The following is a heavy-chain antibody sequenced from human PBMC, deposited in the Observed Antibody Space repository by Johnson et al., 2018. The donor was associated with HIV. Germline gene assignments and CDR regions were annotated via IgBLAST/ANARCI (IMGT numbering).Heavy chain of an antibody. Sequence: VQLVESGGGSVQPGGSLRLSCAASGFTFSMYAMHWVRQAPGKGLEYVSAISGSGGSTYYADSVKGRFTISRDNSKNTVYLQMNSLRAEDTAVYYCASCITPDAFDIWGQGTMVTVSS. CDR3: ASCITPDAFDI. V-gene: IGHV3-23*04. CDR2: ISGSGGST. J-gene: IGHJ3*02. D-gene: IGHD3-10*01. CDR1: GFTFSMYA.